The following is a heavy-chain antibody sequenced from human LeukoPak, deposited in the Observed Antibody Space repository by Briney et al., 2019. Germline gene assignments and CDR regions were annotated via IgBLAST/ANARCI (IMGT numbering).Heavy chain of an antibody. CDR3: ARGPYVLLWFGELLHHYYYYGIDV. J-gene: IGHJ6*01. V-gene: IGHV3-33*01. CDR1: GFTFSSYG. D-gene: IGHD3-10*01. Sequence: GGSLRLSCAASGFTFSSYGMHWVRQAPGKGLEWVAVIWYDGSNKYYADSVKGRFTISRDNSKNTLYLQTNSLRAEDRAVYYCARGPYVLLWFGELLHHYYYYGIDVWGKGTTVTLSS. CDR2: IWYDGSNK.